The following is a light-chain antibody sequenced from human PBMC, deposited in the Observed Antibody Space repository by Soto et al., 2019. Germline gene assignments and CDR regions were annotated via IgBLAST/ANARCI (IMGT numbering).Light chain of an antibody. CDR3: AAWDDSMNGYV. CDR2: SNN. Sequence: QSVLTQPPSVSGAPGQMVTISCTGSSSNIGAGYDVHWYQQLPGTAPKLLIHSNNQRPSGVPDRFSGSKSGTSASLAISGLHSEDEADYYCAAWDDSMNGYVFGSGTKVTVL. CDR1: SSNIGAGYD. J-gene: IGLJ1*01. V-gene: IGLV1-44*01.